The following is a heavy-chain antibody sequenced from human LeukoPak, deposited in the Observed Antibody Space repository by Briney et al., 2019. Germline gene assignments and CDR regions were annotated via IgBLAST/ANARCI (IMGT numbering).Heavy chain of an antibody. CDR2: MNPNSGNT. CDR1: GYTFTSYD. CDR3: ARGSSVITFGGVINFDY. J-gene: IGHJ4*02. V-gene: IGHV1-8*01. D-gene: IGHD3-16*01. Sequence: VASVKVSCRASGYTFTSYDINWVRQATGQGLEWMGWMNPNSGNTGYAQKFQGRVTMTRNTSISTAYMELSSLRSEDTAVYYCARGSSVITFGGVINFDYWGQGTLVTVSS.